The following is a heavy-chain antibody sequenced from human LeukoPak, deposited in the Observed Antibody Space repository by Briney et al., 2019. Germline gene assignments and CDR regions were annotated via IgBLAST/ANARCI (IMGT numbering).Heavy chain of an antibody. Sequence: PGGSLRLSCAASGFTFSGYWMSWVRQAPRKGLEWVGRIKSKTDGGTTDYAAPAKGRFTISRDDSKNTLYLQMNSLKTEDTAVYYCTTVGYDFWSGYSYYFDYWGQGTLVTVSS. CDR2: IKSKTDGGTT. CDR3: TTVGYDFWSGYSYYFDY. V-gene: IGHV3-15*01. J-gene: IGHJ4*02. D-gene: IGHD3-3*01. CDR1: GFTFSGYW.